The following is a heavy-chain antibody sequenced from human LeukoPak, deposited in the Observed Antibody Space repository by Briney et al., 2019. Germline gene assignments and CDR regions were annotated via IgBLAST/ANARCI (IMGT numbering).Heavy chain of an antibody. CDR3: ARQGYSSSSTADF. CDR1: GYTFISYG. Sequence: EASVKVSRKTSGYTFISYGMSWLRQAPGQGFEWLGWISGHNDNTNYAQKIEGRVTLTTDRATSTAHMELRSLRPDDTAVYYCARQGYSSSSTADFWGQGTLVTVSS. J-gene: IGHJ4*02. D-gene: IGHD6-6*01. V-gene: IGHV1-18*01. CDR2: ISGHNDNT.